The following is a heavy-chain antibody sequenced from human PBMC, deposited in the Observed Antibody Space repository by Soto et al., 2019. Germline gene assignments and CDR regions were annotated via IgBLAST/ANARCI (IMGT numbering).Heavy chain of an antibody. CDR3: ANYGSRITDAFDI. J-gene: IGHJ3*02. D-gene: IGHD3-10*01. Sequence: PGGSLRLSCAASGFTCSSYAMSWVRQAPGKGLEWVSAISGSGGSTYYADSVKGRFTISRDNSKNTLYLQMNSLRAEDTAVYYCANYGSRITDAFDIWGQGTMVTVSS. V-gene: IGHV3-23*01. CDR2: ISGSGGST. CDR1: GFTCSSYA.